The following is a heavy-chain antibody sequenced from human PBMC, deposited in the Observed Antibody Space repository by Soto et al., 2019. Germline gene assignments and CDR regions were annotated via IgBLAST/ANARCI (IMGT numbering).Heavy chain of an antibody. D-gene: IGHD1-26*01. CDR2: ISGSGGST. J-gene: IGHJ6*02. Sequence: GGSLRLSCAASGFTFSSYAMSWVRQAPGKGLEWVSAISGSGGSTYYADSVKGRFTISRDNSKNTLYLQMNSLRAEDTAVYYCAKDQWELNYYYYGMDVWGQGTTVTVSS. V-gene: IGHV3-23*01. CDR1: GFTFSSYA. CDR3: AKDQWELNYYYYGMDV.